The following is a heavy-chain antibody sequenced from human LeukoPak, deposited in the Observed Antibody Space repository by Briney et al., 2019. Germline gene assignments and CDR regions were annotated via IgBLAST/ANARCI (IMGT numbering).Heavy chain of an antibody. CDR3: ATDLRYGNNFFFQH. CDR1: GFTFSTYI. D-gene: IGHD5-18*01. V-gene: IGHV3-30*04. J-gene: IGHJ4*02. Sequence: GGSLRLSCAASGFTFSTYIMHWVRQSPGKGLEWVAVMSYTGSDISYADSVKGRFTISRDNSKNTLYLQMNSLQTDDTAVYYCATDLRYGNNFFFQHWGQGILVTVSS. CDR2: MSYTGSDI.